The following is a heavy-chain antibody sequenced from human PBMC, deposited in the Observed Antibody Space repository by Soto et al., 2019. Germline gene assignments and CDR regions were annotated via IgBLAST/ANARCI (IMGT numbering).Heavy chain of an antibody. V-gene: IGHV1-69*13. CDR1: GGTFSSYA. J-gene: IGHJ6*02. CDR3: ARVDHNYYYYGMDV. CDR2: IIPIFGTA. Sequence: GASVKVSCKASGGTFSSYAISWVRQAPGQGLEWMGGIIPIFGTANYAQKFQGRVTITADESTSTAYMELSSLRSEDTAVYYCARVDHNYYYYGMDVWGQGTTVTVSS.